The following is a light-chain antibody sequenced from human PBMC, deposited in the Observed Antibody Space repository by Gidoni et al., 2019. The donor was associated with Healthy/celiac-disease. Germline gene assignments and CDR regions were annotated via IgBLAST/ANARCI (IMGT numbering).Light chain of an antibody. CDR1: QSISSY. CDR3: QQSDSTPLT. Sequence: SQSISSYLNWYQQKPGKAPKLLIYAASSLQSGVPSRFSGSGSGTDFTLTIRSLQPEDFATYYCQQSDSTPLTFGGGTKVEIK. V-gene: IGKV1-39*01. CDR2: AAS. J-gene: IGKJ4*01.